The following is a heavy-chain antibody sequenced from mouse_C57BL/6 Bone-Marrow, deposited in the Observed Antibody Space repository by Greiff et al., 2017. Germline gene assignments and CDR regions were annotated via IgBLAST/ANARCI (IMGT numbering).Heavy chain of an antibody. D-gene: IGHD2-2*01. CDR3: ARGHYGSDD. Sequence: EVKLVESGGGLVKPGGSLKLSCAASGFTFSSYAMSWVRQTPEKRLEWVATISDGGSYTYYPDNVKGRFTISRDNAKNNLYLQMSHLKSEDTAMYYCARGHYGSDDWGQGTTLTVSS. V-gene: IGHV5-4*03. CDR2: ISDGGSYT. CDR1: GFTFSSYA. J-gene: IGHJ2*01.